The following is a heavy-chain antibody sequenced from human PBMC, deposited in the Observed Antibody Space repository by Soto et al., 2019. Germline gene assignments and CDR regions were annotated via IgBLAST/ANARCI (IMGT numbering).Heavy chain of an antibody. D-gene: IGHD3-16*02. Sequence: GGSLRLSCAASGFTFSSYSMNWVRQAPGKGLEWVSYISSSSSTIYYADSVKGRFTISRDNAKNSLYLQMNSLRAEDTAVYYCAVGELSLTPDYWGQGTLVTVSS. CDR1: GFTFSSYS. V-gene: IGHV3-48*01. CDR3: AVGELSLTPDY. CDR2: ISSSSSTI. J-gene: IGHJ4*02.